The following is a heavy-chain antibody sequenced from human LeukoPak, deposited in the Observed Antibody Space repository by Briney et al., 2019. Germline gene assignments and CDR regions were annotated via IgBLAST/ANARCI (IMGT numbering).Heavy chain of an antibody. V-gene: IGHV1-69*13. Sequence: ASVKVSCKASGGTFSSYAISWVRQAPGQGLEWMGGIIPILGTANYAQKFQGRVTITADESTSTAYMELSSLRSEDTAVYYCATGPSRDIVVVVAARAEYFQHWGQGTLVTVSS. J-gene: IGHJ1*01. CDR2: IIPILGTA. D-gene: IGHD2-15*01. CDR3: ATGPSRDIVVVVAARAEYFQH. CDR1: GGTFSSYA.